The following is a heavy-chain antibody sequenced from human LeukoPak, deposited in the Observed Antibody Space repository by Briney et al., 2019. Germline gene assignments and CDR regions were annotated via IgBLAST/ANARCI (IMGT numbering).Heavy chain of an antibody. CDR1: GGSISSYY. Sequence: SETLSLTCTVSGGSISSYYWSWIRQPPGKGLEWIGYIYYSGSTNYNPSLKSRVTISVDTSKNQFSLKLSSVTAADTAVYYCARAGFKYQLSINYWGQGTLVTVSS. J-gene: IGHJ4*02. V-gene: IGHV4-59*01. D-gene: IGHD2-2*01. CDR3: ARAGFKYQLSINY. CDR2: IYYSGST.